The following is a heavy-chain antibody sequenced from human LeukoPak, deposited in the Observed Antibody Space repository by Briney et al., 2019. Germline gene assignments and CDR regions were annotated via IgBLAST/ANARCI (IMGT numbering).Heavy chain of an antibody. Sequence: SETLSLTCTVSGGSISSYYWSWIRQPAGKGLEWIGRIYTSGSTNYNPSLKSRDTISVDKSKNQFSLKLSSVTAADTAVYYCARHQQTFGGVIVPSGYYYYMDVWGKGTTVTVSS. D-gene: IGHD3-16*02. V-gene: IGHV4-4*07. CDR1: GGSISSYY. CDR2: IYTSGST. J-gene: IGHJ6*03. CDR3: ARHQQTFGGVIVPSGYYYYMDV.